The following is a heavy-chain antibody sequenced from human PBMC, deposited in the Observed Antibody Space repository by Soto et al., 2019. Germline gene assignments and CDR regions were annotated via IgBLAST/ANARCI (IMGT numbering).Heavy chain of an antibody. CDR2: ISSSSSYI. V-gene: IGHV3-21*01. Sequence: GGSLRLSCAASGFTFSSYRMNWVRQAPGKGLEWVSSISSSSSYIYYADSVKGRFTISRDNAKNSLYLQMNSLRAEDTAVYYCARVGNAYFDYWGQGTLVTVSS. J-gene: IGHJ4*02. CDR3: ARVGNAYFDY. CDR1: GFTFSSYR.